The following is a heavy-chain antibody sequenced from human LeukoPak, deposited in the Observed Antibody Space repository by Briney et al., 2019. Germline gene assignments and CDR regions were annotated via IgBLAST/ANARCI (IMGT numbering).Heavy chain of an antibody. J-gene: IGHJ4*02. Sequence: ASVKVSCKASGYIFTSYDINWVRQATGQGLEWMGWMNPNSGNTGYAQKFQGRVTMTRNTSISTAHMELSSLRSEDTAVYYCARGTRTGGDGTAGTFDYWGQGTLVTVSS. D-gene: IGHD5-24*01. CDR2: MNPNSGNT. V-gene: IGHV1-8*01. CDR3: ARGTRTGGDGTAGTFDY. CDR1: GYIFTSYD.